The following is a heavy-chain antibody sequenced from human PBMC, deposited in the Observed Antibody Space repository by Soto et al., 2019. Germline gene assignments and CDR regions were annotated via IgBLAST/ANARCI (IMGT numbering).Heavy chain of an antibody. V-gene: IGHV3-7*01. CDR3: AREALLWFGEDLYFDY. Sequence: PGGSLRLSCAASGFTFSSYWMSWVRQAPGKGLEWVANIKQDGSEKYYVDSVKGRFTISRDNAKNSLYLQMNSLRAEDTAVYYCAREALLWFGEDLYFDYWGQGTLVTVSS. CDR2: IKQDGSEK. CDR1: GFTFSSYW. J-gene: IGHJ4*02. D-gene: IGHD3-10*01.